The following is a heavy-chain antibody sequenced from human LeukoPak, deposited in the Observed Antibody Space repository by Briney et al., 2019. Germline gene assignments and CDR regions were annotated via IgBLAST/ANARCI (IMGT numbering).Heavy chain of an antibody. D-gene: IGHD3-3*01. CDR1: GYTFTGYY. CDR3: AREIGVVRGDFWSGYFDY. CDR2: INPNSGGT. J-gene: IGHJ4*02. Sequence: GASVKVSCKASGYTFTGYYMHWVRQAPGQGLEWMGWINPNSGGTNYAQKFQGRVTMTRDTSISTAYMELSSLTSEDTAAYYCAREIGVVRGDFWSGYFDYWGQGSLVTVSS. V-gene: IGHV1-2*02.